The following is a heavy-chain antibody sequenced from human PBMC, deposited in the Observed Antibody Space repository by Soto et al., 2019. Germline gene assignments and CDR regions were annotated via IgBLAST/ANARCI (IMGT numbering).Heavy chain of an antibody. CDR1: GFTFSSYS. D-gene: IGHD6-13*01. Sequence: PGGSLKLSCAASGFTFSSYSMNWVRQAPGKGLEWVSYISSSSSTIYYADSVKGRFTISRDNAKNSLYLQMNSLRAEDTAVYYCASGAIAAAFPFDYWGQGTLVTVSS. CDR3: ASGAIAAAFPFDY. V-gene: IGHV3-48*01. J-gene: IGHJ4*02. CDR2: ISSSSSTI.